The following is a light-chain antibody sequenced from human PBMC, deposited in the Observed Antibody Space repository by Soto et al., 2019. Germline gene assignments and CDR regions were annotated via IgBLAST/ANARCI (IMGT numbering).Light chain of an antibody. V-gene: IGKV3-15*01. CDR3: QRYSTWLWT. CDR1: QSVSSK. J-gene: IGKJ1*01. CDR2: GAS. Sequence: EIVMTQSPATLSVSPGERATLSCRASQSVSSKLAWYQQKPGQGPRLLIYGASTRATGIPARFSGSGSGTEFPLTISSLQSEDFAVYYCQRYSTWLWTFGQGTKVEI.